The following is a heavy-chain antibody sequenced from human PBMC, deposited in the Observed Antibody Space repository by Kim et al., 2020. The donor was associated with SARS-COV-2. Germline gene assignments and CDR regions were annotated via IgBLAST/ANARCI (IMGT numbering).Heavy chain of an antibody. Sequence: FQGRVTMTRNTSISTAYMELSSLRSEDTAVYYCARTNMVRGVIITNGFDYWGQGTLVTVSS. V-gene: IGHV1-8*01. J-gene: IGHJ4*02. D-gene: IGHD3-10*01. CDR3: ARTNMVRGVIITNGFDY.